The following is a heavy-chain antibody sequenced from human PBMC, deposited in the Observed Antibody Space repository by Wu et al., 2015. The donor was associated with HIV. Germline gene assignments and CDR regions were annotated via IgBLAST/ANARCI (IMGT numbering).Heavy chain of an antibody. D-gene: IGHD5-12*01. V-gene: IGHV1-2*02. CDR2: INPNSGGI. J-gene: IGHJ6*02. Sequence: QVQLVQSGAGVKKPGSSVKVSCKASGGTFSTFVISWVRQAPGQGLEWMGWINPNSGGINYAQKFQGRVTMTRDTSISTAYMELSRLRSDDTAVYYCARDRAGYDYYYYYGMDVWGQGTTVTVSS. CDR3: ARDRAGYDYYYYYGMDV. CDR1: GGTFSTFV.